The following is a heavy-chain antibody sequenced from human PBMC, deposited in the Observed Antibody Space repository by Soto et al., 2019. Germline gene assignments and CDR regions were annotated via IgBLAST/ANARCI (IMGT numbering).Heavy chain of an antibody. CDR2: IWYNGSNK. J-gene: IGHJ6*02. Sequence: QVQVVESGGGVVQPGRSLRISCEVSGFTFSRYGMHWVRQAPGKGLEWVAFIWYNGSNKRDGDSVKGRLSVSRDDLKTPVYLQMKSLRVEDTGVYYCARDLEFVAIVSSIVDHYSFSGMDVWGQGTTVTVS. CDR1: GFTFSRYG. V-gene: IGHV3-33*01. CDR3: ARDLEFVAIVSSIVDHYSFSGMDV. D-gene: IGHD2-21*01.